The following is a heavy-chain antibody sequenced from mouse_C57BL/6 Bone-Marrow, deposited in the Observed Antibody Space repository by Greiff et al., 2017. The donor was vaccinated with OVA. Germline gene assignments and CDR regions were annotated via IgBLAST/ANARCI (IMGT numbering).Heavy chain of an antibody. CDR1: GYTFTSYW. Sequence: QVQLQQPGAELVRPGTSVKLSCKASGYTFTSYWMHWVKQRPGQGLEWIGVIDPSDSYTNYNQKFKGKATLTVDTSSSTAYMQLSSLTSEDSAVYYCARERSYDYDEAYWGQGTLVTVSA. CDR2: IDPSDSYT. V-gene: IGHV1-59*01. D-gene: IGHD2-4*01. CDR3: ARERSYDYDEAY. J-gene: IGHJ3*01.